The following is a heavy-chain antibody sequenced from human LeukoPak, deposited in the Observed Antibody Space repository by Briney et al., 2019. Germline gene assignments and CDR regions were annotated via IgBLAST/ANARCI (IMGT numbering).Heavy chain of an antibody. CDR2: ISSSSSYI. Sequence: GGSLRLSCAASGFTFSSYSMNWVRQAPGKGLEWVSSISSSSSYIYYTDSVKGRFTISRDNAKNSLYLQMNSLRAEDTAVYYCARDLGYYDSSGPTYAFDIWGQGTMVTVSS. D-gene: IGHD3-22*01. J-gene: IGHJ3*02. V-gene: IGHV3-21*01. CDR1: GFTFSSYS. CDR3: ARDLGYYDSSGPTYAFDI.